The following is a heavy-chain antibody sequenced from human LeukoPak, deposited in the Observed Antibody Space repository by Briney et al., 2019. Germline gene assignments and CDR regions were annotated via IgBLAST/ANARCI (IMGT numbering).Heavy chain of an antibody. D-gene: IGHD3-3*01. Sequence: GGSLRLSCAASGFTFSSYAMSWVRQAPGKGLEWVANIKQDGSEKYYVDSVKGRFTISRDNAKNSLYLQMNSLRAEDTAVYYCARGRYDFWSGYYTGSDYWGQGTLVTVSS. J-gene: IGHJ4*02. CDR2: IKQDGSEK. CDR3: ARGRYDFWSGYYTGSDY. V-gene: IGHV3-7*01. CDR1: GFTFSSYA.